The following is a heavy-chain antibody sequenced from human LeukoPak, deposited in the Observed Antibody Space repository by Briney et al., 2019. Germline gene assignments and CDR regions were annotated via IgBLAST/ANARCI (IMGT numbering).Heavy chain of an antibody. CDR1: GGTFSSYA. Sequence: ASVKVSCKASGGTFSSYAISWVRQAPGQGLEWMGGVIPIFGTANYAQKFQGRVTITADESTSTAYMELSSLRSEDTAVYYCARSSRGYSYVFWFDPWGQGTLVTVSS. CDR3: ARSSRGYSYVFWFDP. V-gene: IGHV1-69*13. D-gene: IGHD5-18*01. J-gene: IGHJ5*02. CDR2: VIPIFGTA.